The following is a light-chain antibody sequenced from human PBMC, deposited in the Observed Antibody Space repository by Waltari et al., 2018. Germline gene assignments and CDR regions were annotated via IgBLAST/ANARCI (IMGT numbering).Light chain of an antibody. CDR1: SGHRSNV. J-gene: IGLJ3*02. V-gene: IGLV4-69*01. Sequence: QLVLTQSPSASASLGASVKLTCTLSSGHRSNVIAWHQQQQEKGPRYLMKVNSDGNHSKGDKIPVRFSGSSSGAKHYLTISSLQSEDEADYYCQTGGHGTWVFGGGTKLTVL. CDR3: QTGGHGTWV. CDR2: VNSDGNH.